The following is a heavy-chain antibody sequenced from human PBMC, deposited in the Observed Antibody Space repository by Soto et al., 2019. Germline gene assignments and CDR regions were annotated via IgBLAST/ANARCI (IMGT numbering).Heavy chain of an antibody. CDR1: GVSFTSYT. J-gene: IGHJ4*02. Sequence: RLSSAAWGVSFTSYTMNWVRQAPGKGLEWVSFISSSSSTIYYADSVKGRFTISRDNAKNTLYLQMNSLRAEDTAVYYCVRDDFGLGIDYWGLGTLVTVSS. D-gene: IGHD1-26*01. V-gene: IGHV3-48*04. CDR2: ISSSSSTI. CDR3: VRDDFGLGIDY.